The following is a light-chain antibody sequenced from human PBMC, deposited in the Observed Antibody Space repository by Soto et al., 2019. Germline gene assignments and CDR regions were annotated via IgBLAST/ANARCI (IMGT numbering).Light chain of an antibody. CDR1: SSDVGHYNY. CDR2: DVS. Sequence: QSALTQPASVSGSPGQSITISCSGTSSDVGHYNYVSWYQRHPGKAPKLIIYDVSNRPSGVSNRFSGSKSGNTASLTISGLQTEDEADYYCSSYTSSTTYLFGTGTKVTVL. CDR3: SSYTSSTTYL. J-gene: IGLJ1*01. V-gene: IGLV2-14*01.